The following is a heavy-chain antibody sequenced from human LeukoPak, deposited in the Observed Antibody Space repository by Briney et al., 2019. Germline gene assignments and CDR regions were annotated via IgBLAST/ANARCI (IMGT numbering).Heavy chain of an antibody. Sequence: PGGSLRLSCAASGFTFSSYAMHWVRQAPGKGLEWVAFIWYDGSNKYYADSVKGRFTISRDNSKNTLYLQMNSLRAEDTAVYYCAKVQSFLYYYDSSGSPDAFDIWGQGTMVTVSS. CDR2: IWYDGSNK. D-gene: IGHD3-22*01. CDR3: AKVQSFLYYYDSSGSPDAFDI. J-gene: IGHJ3*02. V-gene: IGHV3-30*02. CDR1: GFTFSSYA.